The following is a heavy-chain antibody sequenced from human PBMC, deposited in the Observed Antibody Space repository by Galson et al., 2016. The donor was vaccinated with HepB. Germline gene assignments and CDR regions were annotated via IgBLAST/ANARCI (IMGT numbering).Heavy chain of an antibody. D-gene: IGHD2/OR15-2a*01. CDR2: VSYSGST. Sequence: TLSLTCTVSGGSVSSAFYYLSWFRQHPGRGLEWLGYVSYSGSTYYNPPLESRLTISVDISKNQLSLKLRSLTAADSAVYYCARLYPGSGKDHYGMDVWGKGTPVTVSS. V-gene: IGHV4-31*03. J-gene: IGHJ6*04. CDR3: ARLYPGSGKDHYGMDV. CDR1: GGSVSSAFYY.